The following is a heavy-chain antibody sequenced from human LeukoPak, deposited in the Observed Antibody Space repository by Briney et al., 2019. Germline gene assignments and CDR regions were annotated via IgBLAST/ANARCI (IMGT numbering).Heavy chain of an antibody. V-gene: IGHV1-2*02. CDR1: GYTFTGYY. D-gene: IGHD6-19*01. CDR2: MNPNSGGS. J-gene: IGHJ4*02. Sequence: ASVKVSCKTSGYTFTGYYMHWVRQAPGQGLEWMGWMNPNSGGSNYAQKFQGRVTMTRDTSIGTAYMELSSLRSDDTAVYYCATRVVAGIPYYFYHWGQGTLVTVSS. CDR3: ATRVVAGIPYYFYH.